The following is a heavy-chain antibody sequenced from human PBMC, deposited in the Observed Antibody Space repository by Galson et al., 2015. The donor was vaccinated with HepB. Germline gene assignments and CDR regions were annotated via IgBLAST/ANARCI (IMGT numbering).Heavy chain of an antibody. CDR1: GFTFSSYA. CDR2: ISGSGAST. J-gene: IGHJ4*02. CDR3: TRGYPAQLDY. V-gene: IGHV3-23*01. Sequence: SLRLSCAASGFTFSSYAMSWVRQAPGKGLEWVSAISGSGASTYYTDSVKGRFTISRDNSKNSLYLQMNSLKTEDTAVYYCTRGYPAQLDYWGQGTLVTVSS. D-gene: IGHD1-26*01.